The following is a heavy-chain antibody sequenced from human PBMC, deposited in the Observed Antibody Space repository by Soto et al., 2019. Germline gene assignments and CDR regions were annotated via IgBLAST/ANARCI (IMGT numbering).Heavy chain of an antibody. V-gene: IGHV4-30-2*01. Sequence: SETLSVTCAVSGGSIISGGYSWSWIRQPPGKGLAWIGYIYHSGSTYYNPSLKSRVTISVDRSKNQFSLKLSSVTAADTAVYYCARDRWLGYCSSTSCNAWFDPWGQGTLVTVSS. D-gene: IGHD2-2*01. CDR1: GGSIISGGYS. CDR2: IYHSGST. CDR3: ARDRWLGYCSSTSCNAWFDP. J-gene: IGHJ5*02.